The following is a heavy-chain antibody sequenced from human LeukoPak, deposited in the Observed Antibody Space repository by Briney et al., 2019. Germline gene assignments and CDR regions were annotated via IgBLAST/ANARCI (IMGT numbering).Heavy chain of an antibody. Sequence: GGSLRLSCAASGFTLNTYTMNWVRQAPGKGLEWVSYISGSSGIIDYADSVRGRFTISRDNAKNSLYLQMNSLRAEDTAVYYCAKDGSGRFDYWGQGTLVTVSS. J-gene: IGHJ4*02. CDR1: GFTLNTYT. CDR3: AKDGSGRFDY. V-gene: IGHV3-48*01. CDR2: ISGSSGII. D-gene: IGHD3-10*01.